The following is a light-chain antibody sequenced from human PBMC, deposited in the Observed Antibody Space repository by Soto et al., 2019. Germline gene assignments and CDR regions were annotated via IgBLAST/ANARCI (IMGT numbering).Light chain of an antibody. CDR2: GAS. CDR1: QSVSSSY. J-gene: IGKJ5*01. Sequence: EIVLTQSPGTLSLSPGERATLSCRASQSVSSSYLAWYQQKPGQAPRLLIYGASSRATGIPDRFSGSGSGTDFNLTIRRLEHEDFEVYYCQQYGSSLPITRGQGPRLEIK. V-gene: IGKV3-20*01. CDR3: QQYGSSLPIT.